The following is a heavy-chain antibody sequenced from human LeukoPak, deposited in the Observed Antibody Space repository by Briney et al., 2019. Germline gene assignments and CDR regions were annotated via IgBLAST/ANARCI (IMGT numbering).Heavy chain of an antibody. CDR3: AKSPYFYNSGRSVDV. J-gene: IGHJ6*04. V-gene: IGHV3-23*01. D-gene: IGHD3-10*01. CDR2: ISGSGGTT. CDR1: GLTFSSYA. Sequence: GGSLRLSCAASGLTFSSYAMSWVRQAPGKGLEWVSGISGSGGTTYYADSVKGRFTISRDSSKNMLYLRMNRLRAEDTAVYYCAKSPYFYNSGRSVDVWGKGTTVTVSS.